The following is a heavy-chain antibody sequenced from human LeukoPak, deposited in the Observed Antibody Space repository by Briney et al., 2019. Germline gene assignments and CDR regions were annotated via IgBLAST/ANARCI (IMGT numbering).Heavy chain of an antibody. CDR3: ARGATATY. CDR2: IYYTGRT. J-gene: IGHJ4*02. D-gene: IGHD5-18*01. Sequence: KPSETLSLTCSVSGDSISSSSYYWGWIRQPPGKGLEWLGNIYYTGRTYYNTSLKSRVTISVDSSKNQFSLKLSSVPAAETALYYCARGATATYWGQGTLVTVS. CDR1: GDSISSSSYY. V-gene: IGHV4-39*07.